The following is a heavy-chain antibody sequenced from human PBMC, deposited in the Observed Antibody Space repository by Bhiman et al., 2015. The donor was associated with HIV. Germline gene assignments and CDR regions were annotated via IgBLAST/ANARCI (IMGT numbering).Heavy chain of an antibody. Sequence: EVQVLESGGGLVQPGGSLRLSCVVSGFTFSSYWMSWVRQAPGKGLEWVANIKQDGSEKYYVDSVKGRFTISRDNAKNSVYLQMNSLRAEDTAVYYCARGDIVIRYFDHWGQGTLVTVSS. CDR2: IKQDGSEK. CDR1: GFTFSSYW. CDR3: ARGDIVIRYFDH. V-gene: IGHV3-7*01. J-gene: IGHJ4*02. D-gene: IGHD1-26*01.